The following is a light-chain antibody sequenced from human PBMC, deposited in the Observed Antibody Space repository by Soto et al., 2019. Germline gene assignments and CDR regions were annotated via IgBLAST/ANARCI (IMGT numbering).Light chain of an antibody. J-gene: IGKJ1*01. CDR2: DAS. CDR3: RQYGSSGT. V-gene: IGKV3-11*01. CDR1: QSVSIY. Sequence: EIVLAQSPATLSLSPGERATLSCRASQSVSIYLAWYQQKPGQAPRLLIYDASNRATGIPARFSGSGSGTDFTLTISRLEPEDFAVYYCRQYGSSGTFGQGTKVDNK.